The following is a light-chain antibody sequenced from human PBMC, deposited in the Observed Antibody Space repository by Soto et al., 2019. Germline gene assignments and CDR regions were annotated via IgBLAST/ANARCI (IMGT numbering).Light chain of an antibody. Sequence: DIQMTQSPSSLSASVGDRVTITCRASQGISTYLAWYQKKPGKVPSLLIFAASTLQSGVPSRFSGSGAGTDFTLTISSLQPEVVATYFCQKYNTAPWTFGQGTKVEIK. CDR2: AAS. CDR1: QGISTY. V-gene: IGKV1-27*01. CDR3: QKYNTAPWT. J-gene: IGKJ1*01.